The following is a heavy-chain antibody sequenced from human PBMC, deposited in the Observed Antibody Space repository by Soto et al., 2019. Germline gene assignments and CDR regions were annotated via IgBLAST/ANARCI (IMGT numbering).Heavy chain of an antibody. CDR3: AKERLCRGADY. V-gene: IGHV3-23*01. D-gene: IGHD3-10*02. CDR1: GFTFSNYA. J-gene: IGHJ4*02. CDR2: ISGGGGNT. Sequence: EVQLLESGGGLVQPGGSLRLSCAASGFTFSNYAMSWVRQTPGKGLEWVSTISGGGGNTYYPDSVKGRFTISRDNSKYTVYLQRNSLRAEDTAIYYCAKERLCRGADYWGQGALVTVTS.